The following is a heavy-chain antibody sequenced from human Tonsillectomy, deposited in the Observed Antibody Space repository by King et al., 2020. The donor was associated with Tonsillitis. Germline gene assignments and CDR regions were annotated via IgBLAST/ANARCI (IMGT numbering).Heavy chain of an antibody. CDR3: ARGVSGDFWSGDAFDI. J-gene: IGHJ3*02. CDR1: GYTFTRNG. D-gene: IGHD3-3*01. V-gene: IGHV1-18*01. Sequence: VQLVESGAEVKKPGGSVKVSCKAFGYTFTRNGISWVRQAPGQGLEWMGWISTYNGNTNYAQTLQGRVTMTTDTSTSTAYMELRSLRSDDTAVYYCARGVSGDFWSGDAFDIWGQGTMVTVSS. CDR2: ISTYNGNT.